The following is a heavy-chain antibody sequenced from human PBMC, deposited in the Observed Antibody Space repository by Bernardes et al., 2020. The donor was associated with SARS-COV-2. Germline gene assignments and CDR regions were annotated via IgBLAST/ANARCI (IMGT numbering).Heavy chain of an antibody. V-gene: IGHV3-7*01. CDR3: AKGGVLYGLDV. D-gene: IGHD3-16*01. CDR2: IKGDGTGK. Sequence: GGSLRLSCAASGFTFSTYWMMWVRQAPGKGLEWVGEIKGDGTGKNYVDSVRDRFTISRDNAKNSLFLQMNSLRAEDTAVYYCAKGGVLYGLDVWGRGTTVTVSS. CDR1: GFTFSTYW. J-gene: IGHJ6*02.